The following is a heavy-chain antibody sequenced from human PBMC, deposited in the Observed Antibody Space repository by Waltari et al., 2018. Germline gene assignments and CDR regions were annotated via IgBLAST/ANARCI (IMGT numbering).Heavy chain of an antibody. V-gene: IGHV4-39*02. D-gene: IGHD5-12*01. CDR2: LDYSGGT. Sequence: QLQLQESGPGLVKPSETLSLTCTVSGGSISSSSYYWGWIRQPPGKGLEWIGSLDYSGGTYYNPSLKSRVTISVDTSKNQFSLKLSSVTAADTAVYYCAREAEEMATIPVHWFDPWGQGTLVTVSS. CDR1: GGSISSSSYY. CDR3: AREAEEMATIPVHWFDP. J-gene: IGHJ5*02.